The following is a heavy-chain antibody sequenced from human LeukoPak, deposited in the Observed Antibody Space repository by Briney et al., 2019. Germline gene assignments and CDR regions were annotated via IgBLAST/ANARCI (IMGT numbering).Heavy chain of an antibody. V-gene: IGHV3-23*01. J-gene: IGHJ5*02. D-gene: IGHD2-15*01. CDR2: ISADGGAT. CDR3: ARGPHNRGGPFSWFDP. Sequence: SGGSLRLSCAASRFDFTTSAMNWVRQAPGDRLEWVSGISADGGATYYVDSVKGRFTISRDNSKRTLYLQMNGLRAEDTAFYYCARGPHNRGGPFSWFDPWGQGTLVTVSS. CDR1: RFDFTTSA.